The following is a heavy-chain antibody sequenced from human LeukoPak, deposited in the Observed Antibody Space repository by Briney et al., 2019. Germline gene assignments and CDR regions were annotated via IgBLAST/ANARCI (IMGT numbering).Heavy chain of an antibody. D-gene: IGHD2-21*02. CDR1: GYTFTSYG. CDR3: ARDPRGSYCGGDCYSRSEGGFDY. CDR2: ISAYNGNT. Sequence: ASVKVSYKASGYTFTSYGISWVRQAPGQGLEWMGWISAYNGNTNYAQKLQGRVTMTTDTSTSTAYMEQRSLRSDDTAVYYCARDPRGSYCGGDCYSRSEGGFDYWGQGTLVTVSS. J-gene: IGHJ4*02. V-gene: IGHV1-18*01.